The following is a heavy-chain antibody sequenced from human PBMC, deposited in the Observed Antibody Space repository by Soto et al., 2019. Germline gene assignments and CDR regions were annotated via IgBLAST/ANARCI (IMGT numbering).Heavy chain of an antibody. J-gene: IGHJ4*02. Sequence: SGPTLVNPTQTLTLTCTFSGFSLSTSGMCVSWIRQPPGKALEWLARIDWDDDKYYSTSLKTRLTISKDTSKNQVVLTMTNMDPVDTATYYCARIEGAQRKYYFDYWGQGTLVTVSS. CDR3: ARIEGAQRKYYFDY. CDR1: GFSLSTSGMC. V-gene: IGHV2-70*11. CDR2: IDWDDDK.